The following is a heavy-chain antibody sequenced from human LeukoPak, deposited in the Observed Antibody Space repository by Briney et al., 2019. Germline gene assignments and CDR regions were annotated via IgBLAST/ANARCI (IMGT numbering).Heavy chain of an antibody. J-gene: IGHJ4*02. CDR2: ISAYNGNT. CDR3: ARGEYYYDSSGYYYRSTGDY. V-gene: IGHV1-18*04. D-gene: IGHD3-22*01. Sequence: ASVKVSCKASGYTFTGYYMHWVRQAPGQGLEWMGWISAYNGNTNYAQKLQGRVTMTTDTSTSTAYMELRSLRSDDTAVYYCARGEYYYDSSGYYYRSTGDYWGQGTLVTVSS. CDR1: GYTFTGYY.